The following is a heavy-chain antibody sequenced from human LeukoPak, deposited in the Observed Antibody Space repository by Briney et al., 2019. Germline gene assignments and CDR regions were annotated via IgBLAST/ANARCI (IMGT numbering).Heavy chain of an antibody. Sequence: ASVKVSCKASGYTFTSYDINWVRQATGRGLEWMGWMSPDSGNTGYAQKFQGRVTMTRNTSISTAYMELSSLRSEDTAVYYCAKRGYSYGDFDFWGQGTLVTVSS. D-gene: IGHD5-18*01. CDR3: AKRGYSYGDFDF. CDR1: GYTFTSYD. CDR2: MSPDSGNT. V-gene: IGHV1-8*01. J-gene: IGHJ4*02.